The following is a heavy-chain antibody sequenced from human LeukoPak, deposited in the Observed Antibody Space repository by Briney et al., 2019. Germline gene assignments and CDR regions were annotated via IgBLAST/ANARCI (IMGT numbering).Heavy chain of an antibody. V-gene: IGHV3-30*18. CDR2: ISYDGSNK. D-gene: IGHD2-2*01. Sequence: PGRSLRLSCAASGFTFSSYGMHWVRQAPGKGLEWVAVISYDGSNKYYADSVKGRFTISRDNSKNTLYLQMNSLRAEDTAVYYCANRDIVVVSAGMPAFDIWGQGTLVTVSS. CDR1: GFTFSSYG. J-gene: IGHJ3*02. CDR3: ANRDIVVVSAGMPAFDI.